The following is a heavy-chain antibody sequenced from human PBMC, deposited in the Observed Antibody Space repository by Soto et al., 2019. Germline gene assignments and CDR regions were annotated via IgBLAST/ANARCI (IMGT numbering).Heavy chain of an antibody. J-gene: IGHJ5*02. V-gene: IGHV1-69*01. CDR2: IIPIFGTA. D-gene: IGHD2-15*01. CDR1: GGTFSSYA. CDR3: ARGYCSGGSCYNWFDP. Sequence: QVQLVQSGAEVKKPGSSVKVSCKASGGTFSSYAISWVRQAPGQGLEWMGGIIPIFGTANYAQKFQGRVTITADEYTSTAYMELSSLRSEDTAVYYCARGYCSGGSCYNWFDPWGQGTLVTVSS.